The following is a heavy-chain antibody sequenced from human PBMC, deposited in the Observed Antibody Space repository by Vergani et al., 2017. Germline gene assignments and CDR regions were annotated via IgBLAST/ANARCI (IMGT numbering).Heavy chain of an antibody. CDR1: GGSFSGYY. J-gene: IGHJ3*02. Sequence: QVQLQQWGAGLLKPSETLSLTCAVYGGSFSGYYWSWIRQPPGKGLEWIGEINHSGSTNYNPSLKSRVTISVDTSKNQFSLKLSSVTAADTAVYYCARDIPGYSSGWLYDAFDIWGQGTMVTVSS. CDR2: INHSGST. V-gene: IGHV4-34*01. D-gene: IGHD6-19*01. CDR3: ARDIPGYSSGWLYDAFDI.